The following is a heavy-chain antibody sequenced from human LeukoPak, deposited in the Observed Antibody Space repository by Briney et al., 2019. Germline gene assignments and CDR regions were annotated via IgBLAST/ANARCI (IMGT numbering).Heavy chain of an antibody. V-gene: IGHV1-69*01. CDR3: ARGRIAVAGTSYYFDY. CDR2: IIPIFGTA. Sequence: PVNVSCKASGGTFSSYAISWVRQAPGQGLEWMGGIIPIFGTANYAQKFQGRVTITADESTSTAYMELSSLRSEDTAVYYCARGRIAVAGTSYYFDYWGQGTLVTVSS. CDR1: GGTFSSYA. J-gene: IGHJ4*02. D-gene: IGHD6-19*01.